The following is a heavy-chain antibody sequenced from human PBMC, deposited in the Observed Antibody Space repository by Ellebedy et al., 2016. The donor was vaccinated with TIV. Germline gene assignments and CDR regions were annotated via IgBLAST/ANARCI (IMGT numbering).Heavy chain of an antibody. CDR3: TKRADNWGFFDY. CDR2: VSERDGMT. D-gene: IGHD1-1*01. J-gene: IGHJ4*01. CDR1: GFTFSDYV. Sequence: PGGSLRLSCAASGFTFSDYVMAWVRQVPGKGLEWVSAVSERDGMTFYADSVKGRFSISRDNIKNTLFLQMHSLAAGDTAVYYCTKRADNWGFFDYWGHGTLVTVSS. V-gene: IGHV3-23*01.